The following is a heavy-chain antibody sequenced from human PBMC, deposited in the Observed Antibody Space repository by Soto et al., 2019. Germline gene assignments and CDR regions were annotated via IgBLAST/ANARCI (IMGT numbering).Heavy chain of an antibody. CDR1: GDSVSSNSAA. CDR2: TYYRSKWYN. J-gene: IGHJ6*03. V-gene: IGHV6-1*01. CDR3: ARLYFPAGPPNYDFWSGYFSSSRSLYYMDV. Sequence: SQTLSLTCAISGDSVSSNSAAWNWIRQSPSRGLEWLGRTYYRSKWYNDYAVSVKSRITINPDTSKNQFSLQLNSVTPEETAVYYCARLYFPAGPPNYDFWSGYFSSSRSLYYMDVWGKGTTVTVSS. D-gene: IGHD3-3*01.